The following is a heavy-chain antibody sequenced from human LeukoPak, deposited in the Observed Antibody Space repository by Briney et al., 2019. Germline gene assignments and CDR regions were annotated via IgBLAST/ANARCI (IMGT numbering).Heavy chain of an antibody. J-gene: IGHJ4*02. V-gene: IGHV4-39*01. CDR2: IYYSGST. Sequence: SETLSLTCTVSGGSISSTSYYWGWIRQPPGKGLEWIGSIYYSGSTYYNPSLKSRVTISVDTSRNQFSLKLSSVTAADTAVFYCARQVRDSSPGLYFDYWGQGTLVTVSS. CDR3: ARQVRDSSPGLYFDY. D-gene: IGHD3-22*01. CDR1: GGSISSTSYY.